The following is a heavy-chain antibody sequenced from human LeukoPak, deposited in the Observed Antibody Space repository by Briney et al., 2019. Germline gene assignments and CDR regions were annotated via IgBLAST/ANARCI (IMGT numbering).Heavy chain of an antibody. CDR3: ARPTSGIQLWDRGYNWFDP. J-gene: IGHJ5*02. CDR1: GYSFTSYW. CDR2: IYPGDSDT. Sequence: GESLKISCKGSGYSFTSYWIGWVRQMPGKGLEWMGIIYPGDSDTRYSPSFQGQVTISADKCISTAYLQWSSLKASDTAMYYCARPTSGIQLWDRGYNWFDPWGQGTLVTVSS. V-gene: IGHV5-51*01. D-gene: IGHD5-18*01.